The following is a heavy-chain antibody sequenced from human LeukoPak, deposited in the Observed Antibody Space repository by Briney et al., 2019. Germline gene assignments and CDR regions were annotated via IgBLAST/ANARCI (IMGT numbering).Heavy chain of an antibody. CDR2: ISSSGGST. D-gene: IGHD3-10*02. CDR1: GFTFDDYT. V-gene: IGHV3-23*01. Sequence: GGSLRLSCAASGFTFDDYTMSWVRQAPGKGLQWVSGISSSGGSTYYVDPVKGRFTISTDNSKNTLYLQMNSLRAEDTAVYYCAELGITMIGGVWGKGTTVTISS. J-gene: IGHJ6*04. CDR3: AELGITMIGGV.